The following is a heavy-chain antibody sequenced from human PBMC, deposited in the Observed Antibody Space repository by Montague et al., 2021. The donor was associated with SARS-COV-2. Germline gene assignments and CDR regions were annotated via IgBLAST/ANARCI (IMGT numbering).Heavy chain of an antibody. D-gene: IGHD3-3*01. CDR2: INHSGST. CDR3: ARAPATIFGVVKQMDY. Sequence: SETLSLTCAVYGGSFSGYYWSWIRQPPGKGLEWIGEINHSGSTNYNPSLKSRVTISVDTSKNQFSLKLSSVTAADTAVYYCARAPATIFGVVKQMDYWGQGTLVTVSS. CDR1: GGSFSGYY. V-gene: IGHV4-34*01. J-gene: IGHJ4*02.